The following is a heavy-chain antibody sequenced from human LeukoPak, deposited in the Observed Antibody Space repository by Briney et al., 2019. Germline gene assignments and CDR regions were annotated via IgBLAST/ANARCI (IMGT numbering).Heavy chain of an antibody. D-gene: IGHD5-24*01. J-gene: IGHJ4*02. CDR1: GYTFTSYG. Sequence: ASVKVSCKASGYTFTSYGINWVRQAPGQGLEWMGWISAYNGNTNYAQKLQDRVTMTTDTSTSTAYMELRSLRSDDTAVYYCARETGGEMATIKREFDYWGQGTLVTVSS. V-gene: IGHV1-18*01. CDR2: ISAYNGNT. CDR3: ARETGGEMATIKREFDY.